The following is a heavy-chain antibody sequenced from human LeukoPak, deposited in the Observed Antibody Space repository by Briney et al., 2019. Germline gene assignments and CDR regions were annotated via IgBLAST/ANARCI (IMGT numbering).Heavy chain of an antibody. D-gene: IGHD5-12*01. J-gene: IGHJ4*02. CDR3: ARGARRDYSGYDPFDY. Sequence: PGGSLRLSCAASGFTVSSNYMTWVRQAPGKGLGWVSVIYSGGSTYYADSVKGRFTISRDNSKNTLYLQMNSLRAEDTAVYYCARGARRDYSGYDPFDYWGQGTLVTVSS. CDR1: GFTVSSNY. CDR2: IYSGGST. V-gene: IGHV3-53*01.